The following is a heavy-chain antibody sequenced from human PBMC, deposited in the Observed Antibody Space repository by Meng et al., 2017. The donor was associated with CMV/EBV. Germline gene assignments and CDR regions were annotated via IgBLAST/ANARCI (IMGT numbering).Heavy chain of an antibody. J-gene: IGHJ4*02. CDR1: GFTFSSYS. V-gene: IGHV3-48*04. CDR2: ISSSSSTI. Sequence: GGSLRLSCAASGFTFSSYSMNWVRQAPGKGLEWVSYISSSSSTIYYADSVKGRFTISRDNAKNSLYLQMNSLRAEDTAVYYCARLPSSKRITMIVADYWGQGTLVTVPQ. CDR3: ARLPSSKRITMIVADY. D-gene: IGHD3-22*01.